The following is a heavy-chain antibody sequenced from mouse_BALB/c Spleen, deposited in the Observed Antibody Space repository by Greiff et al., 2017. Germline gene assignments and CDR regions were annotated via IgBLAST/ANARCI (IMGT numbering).Heavy chain of an antibody. J-gene: IGHJ4*01. Sequence: EVKLQQSGAELVRPGALVKLSCKASGFNIKDYYMHWVKQRPEQGLEWIGWIDPENGNTIYDPKFQGKASITADTSSNTAYLQLSSLTSEDTAVYYCARRIYYDAMDYWGQGTSVTVSS. CDR3: ARRIYYDAMDY. D-gene: IGHD2-1*01. CDR2: IDPENGNT. CDR1: GFNIKDYY. V-gene: IGHV14-1*02.